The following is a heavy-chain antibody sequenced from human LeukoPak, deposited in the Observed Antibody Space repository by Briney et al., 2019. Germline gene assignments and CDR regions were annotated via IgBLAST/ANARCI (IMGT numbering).Heavy chain of an antibody. CDR2: IAYDGSRA. Sequence: HPGRSLRLSCAGSGFTFGGYGMHWFRQTPGKGLEWVAVIAYDGSRAFYADSVKGRFTIPRDNSKNTMSVQMDDLRAEDTAVYYCTRYNNDHFDYWGQGTLVTVSS. V-gene: IGHV3-33*01. CDR3: TRYNNDHFDY. CDR1: GFTFGGYG. J-gene: IGHJ4*02. D-gene: IGHD1-14*01.